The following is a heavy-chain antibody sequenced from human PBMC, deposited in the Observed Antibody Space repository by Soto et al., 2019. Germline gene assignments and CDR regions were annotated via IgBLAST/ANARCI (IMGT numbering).Heavy chain of an antibody. Sequence: ASVKVSCKASGYTFTSYDINWVRQATGQGLEWMGWMNPNSGNTGYAQKFQGRVTMTRNTSMSTAYMELSSLRSEDTAVYYCAREFSSSWYEYYYYYGMDVWGQGTTVTVSS. J-gene: IGHJ6*02. D-gene: IGHD6-13*01. V-gene: IGHV1-8*01. CDR3: AREFSSSWYEYYYYYGMDV. CDR2: MNPNSGNT. CDR1: GYTFTSYD.